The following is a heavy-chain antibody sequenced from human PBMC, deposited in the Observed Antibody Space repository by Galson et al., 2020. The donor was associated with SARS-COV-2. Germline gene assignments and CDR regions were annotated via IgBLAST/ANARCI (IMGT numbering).Heavy chain of an antibody. Sequence: GESLKISCAASGFTFSSYWMHWVRQAPGKGLVWVSRINNDGSSTSYADSVKGRFTISRDNAKNTLYLQMNSLRAEDTAVYYCARGTLYYDSLTGYYPPGSNYYYGMDVWGQGTTVTVSS. CDR1: GFTFSSYW. J-gene: IGHJ6*02. V-gene: IGHV3-74*01. CDR2: INNDGSST. D-gene: IGHD3-9*01. CDR3: ARGTLYYDSLTGYYPPGSNYYYGMDV.